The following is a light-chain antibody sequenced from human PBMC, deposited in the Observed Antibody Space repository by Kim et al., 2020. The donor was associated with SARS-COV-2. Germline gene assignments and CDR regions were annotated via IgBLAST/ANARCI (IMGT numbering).Light chain of an antibody. V-gene: IGKV3-11*01. CDR2: DAS. CDR1: QTVGIY. J-gene: IGKJ5*01. CDR3: QQRNNWPPIT. Sequence: FPGEGAPLSCRASQTVGIYLGWYPQKPGQAPRLLIYDASKRAPGIPVRFSGGGSGTDFTLTISSLEPEDFAVYYCQQRNNWPPITFGQGTRLEIK.